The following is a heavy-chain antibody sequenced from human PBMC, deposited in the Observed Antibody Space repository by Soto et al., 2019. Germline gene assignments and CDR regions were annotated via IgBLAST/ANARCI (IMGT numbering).Heavy chain of an antibody. CDR3: ARDLGPKRGSGWWGY. D-gene: IGHD6-19*01. CDR2: ISYDGSNK. V-gene: IGHV3-30-3*01. CDR1: GFTFSSYA. Sequence: PGGSLRLSCAASGFTFSSYAMHWVRQAPGKGLEWVAVISYDGSNKYYADSVKGRFTISRDNSKNTLYLQMNSLRAEDTAVYYCARDLGPKRGSGWWGYWGQGT. J-gene: IGHJ4*02.